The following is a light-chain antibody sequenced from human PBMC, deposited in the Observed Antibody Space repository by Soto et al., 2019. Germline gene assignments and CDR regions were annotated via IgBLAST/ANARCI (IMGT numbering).Light chain of an antibody. J-gene: IGKJ2*01. Sequence: DIQMTQSPSSLSASVGDRVTITCRASQSISNYLNWYQQKPGKAPNLLIYVASSLQSGVPSRFSGSGSGTDFTLTISSLQPGDFATYYCQQSYNTPYTFGQGTKLEIK. CDR2: VAS. CDR3: QQSYNTPYT. V-gene: IGKV1-39*01. CDR1: QSISNY.